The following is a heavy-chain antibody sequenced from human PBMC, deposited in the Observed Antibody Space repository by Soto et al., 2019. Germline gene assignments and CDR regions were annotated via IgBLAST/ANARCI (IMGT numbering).Heavy chain of an antibody. CDR2: ISGSSSGT. J-gene: IGHJ6*02. CDR3: AKDRSENFWVYYYAMDV. CDR1: GFNFGAYA. Sequence: EARLLESGGGLIQPGGSLRLACEASGFNFGAYAMSWVRQAPGKGLEWVSGISGSSSGTYYTDSVKGRFTISRDNSKNTVYLQRNSLRGEDTAVYYCAKDRSENFWVYYYAMDVWGQGTAVTVSS. V-gene: IGHV3-23*01. D-gene: IGHD6-19*01.